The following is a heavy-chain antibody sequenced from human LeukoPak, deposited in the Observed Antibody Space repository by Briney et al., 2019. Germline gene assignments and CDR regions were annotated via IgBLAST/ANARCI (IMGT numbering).Heavy chain of an antibody. J-gene: IGHJ4*02. Sequence: KTGLSLRLSCAASGFTFSVHYMSWIRQAPGKGLQWISYISNDGTKTYYADSVRGRFTISRDNGKNVVYLQMNSLRVEDTAVYYCARVFSHWGWPGDYYFDYWGQGSLVTVSS. D-gene: IGHD3-16*01. CDR1: GFTFSVHY. CDR2: ISNDGTKT. V-gene: IGHV3-11*04. CDR3: ARVFSHWGWPGDYYFDY.